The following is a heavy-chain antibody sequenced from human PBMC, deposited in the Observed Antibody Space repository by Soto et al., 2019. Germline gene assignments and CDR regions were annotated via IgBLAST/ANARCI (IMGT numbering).Heavy chain of an antibody. CDR3: ASLPSLTMETTRDFDI. Sequence: PGGSLRLSCAASGFTVSSYGIHWVRQPPGKGLEWVAVISYDGSHKFYADSVKGRFTLSRDVSKGTLYLQMNSLRAEDTAVYYCASLPSLTMETTRDFDIWGQGTMVTVSS. CDR2: ISYDGSHK. V-gene: IGHV3-30*03. CDR1: GFTVSSYG. J-gene: IGHJ3*02. D-gene: IGHD4-17*01.